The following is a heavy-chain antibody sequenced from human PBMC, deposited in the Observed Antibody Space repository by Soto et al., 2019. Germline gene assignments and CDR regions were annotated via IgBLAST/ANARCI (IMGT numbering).Heavy chain of an antibody. D-gene: IGHD3-22*01. Sequence: VASVKVSCKASGYTFSSSDINWVRQATGQGLEWMGWMNPNSGNTGYAQKFQGRVTMTRNTSISTAYMELSSLRSEDTAVYYCARGRTYYYDSRGYYPFDYWGQGTLVTVSS. V-gene: IGHV1-8*01. CDR3: ARGRTYYYDSRGYYPFDY. CDR2: MNPNSGNT. CDR1: GYTFSSSD. J-gene: IGHJ4*02.